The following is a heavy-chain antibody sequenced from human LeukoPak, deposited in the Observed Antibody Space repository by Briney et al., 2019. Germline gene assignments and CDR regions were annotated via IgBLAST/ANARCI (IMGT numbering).Heavy chain of an antibody. J-gene: IGHJ4*02. CDR3: ARVSSGSTADFDY. CDR1: GGSFSSYY. Sequence: SETLSLTCTVSGGSFSSYYWSWIRQSPGKGLEWIGYISYSGSTNYNPSLKSRATISADTSKNQFSLKLSSVTAADTAVYYCARVSSGSTADFDYWGQGTLVTVSS. CDR2: ISYSGST. D-gene: IGHD6-19*01. V-gene: IGHV4-59*01.